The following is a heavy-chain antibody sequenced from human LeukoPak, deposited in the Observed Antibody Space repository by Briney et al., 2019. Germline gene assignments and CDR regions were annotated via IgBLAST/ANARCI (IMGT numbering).Heavy chain of an antibody. J-gene: IGHJ4*02. Sequence: SETLSLTCTVSGYSINSGYYWGWIRQPPGKGLEWIGSIWHTGSTYYNPSLKSRVTISVDTSKNQFSLELTSVTAADTAVYYCARITDLSVATDYWGQGTLVTVSS. CDR1: GYSINSGYY. D-gene: IGHD6-19*01. V-gene: IGHV4-38-2*02. CDR3: ARITDLSVATDY. CDR2: IWHTGST.